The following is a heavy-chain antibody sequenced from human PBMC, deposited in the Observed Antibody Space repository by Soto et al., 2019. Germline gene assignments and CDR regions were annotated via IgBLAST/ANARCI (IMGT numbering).Heavy chain of an antibody. J-gene: IGHJ6*03. CDR3: AKAASLFYYYYYMDV. V-gene: IGHV1-8*01. Sequence: GASVKVSCKASGYTFTSYDINWVRQATGQGLEWMGWMNPNSGNTGYAQKFQGRVTMTRNTSISTAYMELSSLRSEDTAVYYCAKAASLFYYYYYMDVWGKGTTVTVSS. D-gene: IGHD2-15*01. CDR2: MNPNSGNT. CDR1: GYTFTSYD.